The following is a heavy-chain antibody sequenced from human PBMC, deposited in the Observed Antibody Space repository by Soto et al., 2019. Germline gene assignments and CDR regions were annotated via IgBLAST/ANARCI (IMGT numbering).Heavy chain of an antibody. CDR1: GYTFTGYY. Sequence: ASVKVSCKASGYTFTGYYMHWVRQAPGQGLEWMGWINPNSGGTNYAQKFQGWVTMTRDTSISTAYMELSRLRSDDTAVYYCARGLLWIGELSSYGMDVWGQGTTVTVSS. V-gene: IGHV1-2*04. CDR2: INPNSGGT. CDR3: ARGLLWIGELSSYGMDV. J-gene: IGHJ6*02. D-gene: IGHD3-10*01.